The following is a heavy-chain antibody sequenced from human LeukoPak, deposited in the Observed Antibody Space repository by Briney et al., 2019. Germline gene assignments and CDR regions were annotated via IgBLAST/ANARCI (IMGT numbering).Heavy chain of an antibody. CDR3: ARGGITTIRYDY. CDR1: GFTFTTYS. CDR2: ISPDSGYI. D-gene: IGHD3-10*01. Sequence: GESLRLSCAASGFTFTTYSMNWVRQAPGKGLEWVSSISPDSGYIYYADPVKGRFTISRDNAKNSLYQQMNSLRAEDTAVYYCARGGITTIRYDYWGQGTLVTVSS. J-gene: IGHJ4*02. V-gene: IGHV3-21*01.